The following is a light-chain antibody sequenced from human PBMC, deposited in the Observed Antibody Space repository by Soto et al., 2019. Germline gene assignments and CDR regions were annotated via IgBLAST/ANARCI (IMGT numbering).Light chain of an antibody. CDR1: QMMSRY. CDR3: QQYSSLWT. V-gene: IGKV1-39*01. J-gene: IGKJ1*01. CDR2: AAS. Sequence: IQMTQSPSSLSASVGDSVTITCRASQMMSRYLNWYHQKAGRAPKLLICAASNLQTGVPSRFSGSGSGTDFTLSISRLEPEDFAVYYCQQYSSLWTFGQGTKVDIK.